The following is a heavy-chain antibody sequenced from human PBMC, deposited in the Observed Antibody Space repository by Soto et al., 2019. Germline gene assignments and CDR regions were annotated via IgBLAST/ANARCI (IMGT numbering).Heavy chain of an antibody. CDR1: GGTFSSYA. CDR3: ARGSSYGYAPIPFFDY. Sequence: SVKVSCKASGGTFSSYAISWVRQAPGQGLEWMGGIIPIFGTANYAQKFQGRVTITADESTSTAYMELGSLRSEDTAVYYCARGSSYGYAPIPFFDYWCQGTLVTVSS. D-gene: IGHD5-18*01. CDR2: IIPIFGTA. J-gene: IGHJ4*02. V-gene: IGHV1-69*13.